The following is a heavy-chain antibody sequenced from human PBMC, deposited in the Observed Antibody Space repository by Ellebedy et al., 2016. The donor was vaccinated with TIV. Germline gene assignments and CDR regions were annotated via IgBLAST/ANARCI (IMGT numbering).Heavy chain of an antibody. Sequence: SETLSLTXTVSGGSISSYYWSWIRQPPGKGLEWIGYIYYSGSTNHNPSLKSRVTISVDTSKNQFSLKLSSVTAADTAVYYCARVYSGYENFDYWGQGTLVTVSS. J-gene: IGHJ4*02. CDR3: ARVYSGYENFDY. D-gene: IGHD5-12*01. V-gene: IGHV4-59*13. CDR1: GGSISSYY. CDR2: IYYSGST.